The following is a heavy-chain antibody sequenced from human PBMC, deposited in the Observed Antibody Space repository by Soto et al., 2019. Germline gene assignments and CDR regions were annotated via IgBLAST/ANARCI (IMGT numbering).Heavy chain of an antibody. CDR1: GGTLSTYS. CDR2: FLTFVGKA. Sequence: QVQLVQSGPEVKRPGSSVNVFCKTSGGTLSTYSLSWVRQAPGQGLEWVGRFLTFVGKANVAQQLQGRFTISADRTTDTVYVEMRGLTSYDSDVYYCARPHGGHDSGGKYMDGCGTGGTGSVSS. V-gene: IGHV1-69*02. D-gene: IGHD5-12*01. J-gene: IGHJ6*03. CDR3: ARPHGGHDSGGKYMDG.